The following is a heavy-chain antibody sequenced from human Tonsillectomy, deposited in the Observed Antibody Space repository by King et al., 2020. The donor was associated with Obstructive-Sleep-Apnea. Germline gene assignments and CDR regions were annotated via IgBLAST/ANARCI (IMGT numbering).Heavy chain of an antibody. J-gene: IGHJ4*02. Sequence: VQLVESGGGLVQPGGSLRLSCAASGFTFSSYAMSWVRQPPGKGLEWVSAISGSGDSTYYADSVKGRFTISRDNSKNTLFLQMNSLRAEDTALSYCAKEGYGQPLAPLYFDYWGQGTLVTVSS. V-gene: IGHV3-23*04. D-gene: IGHD6-13*01. CDR2: ISGSGDST. CDR3: AKEGYGQPLAPLYFDY. CDR1: GFTFSSYA.